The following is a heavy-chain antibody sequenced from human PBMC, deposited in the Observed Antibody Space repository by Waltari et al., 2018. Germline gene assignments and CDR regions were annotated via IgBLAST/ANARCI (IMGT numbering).Heavy chain of an antibody. CDR1: GFTFTSSA. CDR2: IVVGSGNT. D-gene: IGHD5-18*01. V-gene: IGHV1-58*02. CDR3: AASSVDTAMADAFDI. Sequence: QMQLVQSGPEVKKPGTSVKVSCKASGFTFTSSAMQWVRQARGQRLEWIGWIVVGSGNTNYAQKFQERGNITRDMSTSTAYMELSSLRSEDTAVYYCAASSVDTAMADAFDIWGQGTMVTVSS. J-gene: IGHJ3*02.